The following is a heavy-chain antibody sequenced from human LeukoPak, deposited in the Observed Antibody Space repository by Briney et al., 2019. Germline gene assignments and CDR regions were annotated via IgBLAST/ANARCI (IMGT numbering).Heavy chain of an antibody. CDR2: IIPILGIA. CDR1: GGTFSSYA. Sequence: GSSVKVSCKASGGTFSSYAISWVRQAPGQGLEWMGRIIPILGIANYAQKFQGRVTITADKSTSTAYMELSSLRSEDTAVYYCAREVEVGYCSSTSCYAPYNWFDPWGQGTLVTVSS. V-gene: IGHV1-69*04. J-gene: IGHJ5*02. CDR3: AREVEVGYCSSTSCYAPYNWFDP. D-gene: IGHD2-2*01.